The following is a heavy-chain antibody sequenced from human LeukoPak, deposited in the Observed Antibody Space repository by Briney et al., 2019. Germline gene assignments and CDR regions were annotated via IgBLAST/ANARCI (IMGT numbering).Heavy chain of an antibody. CDR2: INPNSGGT. D-gene: IGHD6-13*01. V-gene: IGHV1-2*04. J-gene: IGHJ6*02. CDR3: AREGSSSLTLYGMDV. Sequence: ASVKVSCKASGYTFTSYGISWVRQAPGQGLEWMGWINPNSGGTNYAQKFQGWVTMTRDTSISTAYMELSRLRSDDTAVYYCAREGSSSLTLYGMDVWGQGTTVTVSS. CDR1: GYTFTSYG.